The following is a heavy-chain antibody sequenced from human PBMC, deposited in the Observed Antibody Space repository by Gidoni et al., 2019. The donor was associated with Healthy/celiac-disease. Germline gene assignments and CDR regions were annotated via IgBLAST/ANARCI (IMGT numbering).Heavy chain of an antibody. CDR2: IIPIFGTA. CDR1: GGTFSSYA. V-gene: IGHV1-69*01. J-gene: IGHJ6*02. Sequence: QVQLVQSGAEVKKPGSSVKVSCKASGGTFSSYAISWLRQAPGQGLEWMGGIIPIFGTANYAQKFQGRVTITADESTSTAYMELSSLRSEDTAVYYCARDKVGCGGDCYYYYYYGMDVWGQGTTVTVSS. CDR3: ARDKVGCGGDCYYYYYYGMDV. D-gene: IGHD2-21*01.